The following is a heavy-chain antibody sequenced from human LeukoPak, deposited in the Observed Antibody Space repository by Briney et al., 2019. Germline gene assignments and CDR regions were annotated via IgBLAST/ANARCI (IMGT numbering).Heavy chain of an antibody. CDR1: GDSMANSY. CDR2: ISYGGST. J-gene: IGHJ4*02. V-gene: IGHV4-59*01. CDR3: AREGRRPGYFDY. Sequence: SETLSLTCTVSGDSMANSYWNWIRQPPGRGLEWIGCISYGGSTNYNPSLKSRVTISVDTSKNQFSLKLSSVTAADTAVYYCAREGRRPGYFDYWGQGTLVTVSS.